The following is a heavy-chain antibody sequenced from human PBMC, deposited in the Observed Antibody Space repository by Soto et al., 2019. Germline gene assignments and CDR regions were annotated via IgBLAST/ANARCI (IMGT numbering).Heavy chain of an antibody. CDR1: GGSLTGYY. J-gene: IGHJ4*02. CDR2: IKDGGST. Sequence: QVQLQQWGAGLLKPSETLSLTRAVNGGSLTGYYWSWIRQPPGKGLEWIGEIKDGGSTNYRPSLRRRATISSDTSNNQFSLKLNSVTAADTAVYYCARGQEGIVATHWDQGALVTVSS. CDR3: ARGQEGIVATH. D-gene: IGHD5-12*01. V-gene: IGHV4-34*01.